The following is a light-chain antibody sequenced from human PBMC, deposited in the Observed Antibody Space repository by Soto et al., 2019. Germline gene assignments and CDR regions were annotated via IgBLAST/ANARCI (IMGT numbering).Light chain of an antibody. V-gene: IGLV7-46*01. J-gene: IGLJ1*01. CDR1: TGAVTNGHY. CDR3: LLSYNGPSV. Sequence: QPLLTQEPSLTVSPGATFTLTCGSSTGAVTNGHYPYWFQQKPGQAPRTLIYDTTNRHSWTPARFSGYLLGGKAALTLSGAQPEDEAEYYCLLSYNGPSVFGTGTKVTVL. CDR2: DTT.